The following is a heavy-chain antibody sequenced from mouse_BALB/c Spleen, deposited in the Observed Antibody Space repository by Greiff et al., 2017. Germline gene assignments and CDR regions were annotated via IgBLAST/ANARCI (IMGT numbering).Heavy chain of an antibody. V-gene: IGHV2-9*02. CDR2: IWAGGST. CDR3: ARERGHWYFDV. CDR1: GFSLTSYG. J-gene: IGHJ1*01. Sequence: VKLVESGPGLVAPSQSLSITCTVSGFSLTSYGVHWVRQPPGKGLEWLGVIWAGGSTNYNSALMSRLSISKDNSKSQVFLKMNSLQTDDTAMYYCARERGHWYFDVWGAGTTVTVSS.